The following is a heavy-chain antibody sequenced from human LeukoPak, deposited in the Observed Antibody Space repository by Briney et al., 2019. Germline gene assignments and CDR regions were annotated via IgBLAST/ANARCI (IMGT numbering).Heavy chain of an antibody. V-gene: IGHV1-2*02. CDR3: ARPALRFLEWLPQLDY. D-gene: IGHD3-3*01. J-gene: IGHJ4*02. CDR1: GYTFTGYY. CDR2: INPNSGGT. Sequence: ASVTVSCKASGYTFTGYYMHWVRQAPGQGLEWMGWINPNSGGTNYAQKFQGRVTMTRDTSISTAYMELSRLRSDDTAVYYCARPALRFLEWLPQLDYWGQGTLVTVSS.